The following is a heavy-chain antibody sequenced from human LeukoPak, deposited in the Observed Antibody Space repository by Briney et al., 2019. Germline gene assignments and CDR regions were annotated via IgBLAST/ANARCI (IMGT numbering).Heavy chain of an antibody. Sequence: PSKTLSLSCTVTGGSMSNFYWTWIRQPPGKGLEWIANIYYSGSTNYNPSLKSRVTMSIDTSKNQFSLKQSSVTAADTAVYYCARSLYCSSVNSPTQTWFDPWGQGTLVSVSS. J-gene: IGHJ5*02. CDR1: GGSMSNFY. D-gene: IGHD2-2*01. CDR3: ARSLYCSSVNSPTQTWFDP. CDR2: IYYSGST. V-gene: IGHV4-59*08.